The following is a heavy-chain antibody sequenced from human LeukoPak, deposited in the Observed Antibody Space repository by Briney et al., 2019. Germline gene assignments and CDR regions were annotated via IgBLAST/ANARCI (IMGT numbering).Heavy chain of an antibody. V-gene: IGHV4-34*01. CDR2: IYYSGST. D-gene: IGHD3-9*01. CDR3: ARINYDILTGSFDY. Sequence: PSETLSLTCAVYGGSFSGYYWSWIRQPPGKGLEWIGSIYYSGSTYYNPSLKSRVTISVDTSKNQFSLKLSSVTAADTAVYYCARINYDILTGSFDYWGQGTLVTVSS. CDR1: GGSFSGYY. J-gene: IGHJ4*02.